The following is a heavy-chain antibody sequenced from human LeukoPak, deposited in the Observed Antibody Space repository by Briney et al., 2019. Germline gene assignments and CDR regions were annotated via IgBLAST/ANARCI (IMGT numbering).Heavy chain of an antibody. Sequence: TSETLSLTCTVSGYSISSGYYWGWIRQPPGKGLEWIGSIYHSGSTYYNPSLKSRVTISVDTSKNQFSLKLSSVTAADTAVYYCAREVPAAIIWFDPWGQGTLVTVSS. CDR2: IYHSGST. CDR1: GYSISSGYY. J-gene: IGHJ5*02. V-gene: IGHV4-38-2*02. D-gene: IGHD2-2*01. CDR3: AREVPAAIIWFDP.